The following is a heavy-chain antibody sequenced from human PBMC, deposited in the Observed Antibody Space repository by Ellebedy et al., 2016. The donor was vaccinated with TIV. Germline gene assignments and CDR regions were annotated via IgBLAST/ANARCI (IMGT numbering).Heavy chain of an antibody. J-gene: IGHJ4*02. V-gene: IGHV3-7*01. CDR2: IKQDGSEK. CDR3: ARESYFDY. CDR1: GFTFSRYW. Sequence: GESLKISXAASGFTFSRYWMSWVRQAPGKGLEWVANIKQDGSEKYYVDSVKGRFTISRDNAKNSLYLQMNSLRAEDTALYYCARESYFDYWGQGALVTVSS.